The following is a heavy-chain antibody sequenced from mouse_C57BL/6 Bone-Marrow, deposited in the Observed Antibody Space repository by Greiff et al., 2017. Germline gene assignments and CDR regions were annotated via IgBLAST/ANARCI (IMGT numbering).Heavy chain of an antibody. CDR3: ARQEYYGSIYSWFAY. D-gene: IGHD1-1*01. CDR1: GFTFSSYG. V-gene: IGHV5-6*01. Sequence: VQLKQSGGDLVKPGGSLKLSCAASGFTFSSYGMSWVRQTPDKRLEWVATISSGGSYTYYPDSVKGRFTISRDNAKNTLYLQMSSLKSEDTAMYYCARQEYYGSIYSWFAYWGQGTLVTVSA. J-gene: IGHJ3*01. CDR2: ISSGGSYT.